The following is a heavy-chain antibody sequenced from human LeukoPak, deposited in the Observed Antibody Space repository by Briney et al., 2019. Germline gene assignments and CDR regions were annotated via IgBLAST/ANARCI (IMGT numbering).Heavy chain of an antibody. Sequence: GGSLRLSCAASGLTFSSYGMSWVRQAPGRGLEWVSAISTTGGTTYYADSVKGRFTISRDNAKNSLYLQMNSLRAEDTAVYYCAGGEPLRYFDWLFGGFDYWGQGTLVTVSS. J-gene: IGHJ4*02. CDR1: GLTFSSYG. V-gene: IGHV3-23*01. D-gene: IGHD3-9*01. CDR2: ISTTGGTT. CDR3: AGGEPLRYFDWLFGGFDY.